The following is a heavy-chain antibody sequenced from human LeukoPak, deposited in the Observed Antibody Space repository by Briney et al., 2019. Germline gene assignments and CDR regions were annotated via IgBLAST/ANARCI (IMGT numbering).Heavy chain of an antibody. CDR3: ARIGSTGTYNRDFQY. D-gene: IGHD1-26*01. Sequence: GGSLRLSCGGSGFIFRDFDMTWVRQTAGRGLEWLSYIGESGGPVFYADSVKGRFSVSRDDAKKSLFLQMNGLRVEDTGIYYCARIGSTGTYNRDFQYWGPGTLVAVSS. CDR1: GFIFRDFD. CDR2: IGESGGPV. J-gene: IGHJ1*01. V-gene: IGHV3-48*03.